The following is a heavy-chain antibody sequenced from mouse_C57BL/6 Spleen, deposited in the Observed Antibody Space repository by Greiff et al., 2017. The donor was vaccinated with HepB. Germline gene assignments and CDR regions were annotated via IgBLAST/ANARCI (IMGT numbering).Heavy chain of an antibody. J-gene: IGHJ2*01. Sequence: VQLQESGAELVMPGASVKLSCKASGYTFTSYWMHWVKQRPGQGLEWIGEIDPSDSYTNYNQKFKGKSTLTVDKSSSTAYMQLSSLTSEDSAVYYCARASPYYGNYFDYWGQGTTLTVSS. D-gene: IGHD1-1*01. CDR3: ARASPYYGNYFDY. CDR1: GYTFTSYW. CDR2: IDPSDSYT. V-gene: IGHV1-69*01.